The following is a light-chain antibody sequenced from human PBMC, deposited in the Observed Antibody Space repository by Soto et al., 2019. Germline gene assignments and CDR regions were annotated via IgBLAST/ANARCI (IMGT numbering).Light chain of an antibody. Sequence: EIVLTNSPGALLLSPVERSTLSCRASPNVYITSLAWYQQKPGQTPRLLIYGGATRATDVPDRFSGSGSGTDFTLNISRLEPEDAAVYYCQQYVGAPCTFGPGTRVEVK. J-gene: IGKJ3*01. CDR2: GGA. CDR1: PNVYITS. V-gene: IGKV3-20*01. CDR3: QQYVGAPCT.